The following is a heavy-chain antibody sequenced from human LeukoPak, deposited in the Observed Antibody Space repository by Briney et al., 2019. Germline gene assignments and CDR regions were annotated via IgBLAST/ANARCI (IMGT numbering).Heavy chain of an antibody. CDR3: ARDLGQYYDTSDNWFDP. V-gene: IGHV3-21*01. D-gene: IGHD3-22*01. Sequence: GGSLRLSCAASGFTFSSYSMNWVRQAPGKGLEWVSSISSSSSYIYYADSVKGRFTISRDNAKNSLFLQMNSLRAEDTAVYYCARDLGQYYDTSDNWFDPWGQGTLVTVSS. J-gene: IGHJ5*02. CDR2: ISSSSSYI. CDR1: GFTFSSYS.